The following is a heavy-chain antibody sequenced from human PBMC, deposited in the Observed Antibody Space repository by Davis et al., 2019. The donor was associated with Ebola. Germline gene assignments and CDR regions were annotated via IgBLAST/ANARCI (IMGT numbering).Heavy chain of an antibody. V-gene: IGHV3-23*01. CDR3: ARDWGITMVRGVIVN. D-gene: IGHD3-10*01. Sequence: GESLKISCAASGFTFSSYAMSWVRQAPGKGLEWVSAISGSGGSTYYADSVKGRFTISRDNAKNSLYLQMNSLRAEDTAVYYCARDWGITMVRGVIVNWGQGTLVTVSS. CDR2: ISGSGGST. CDR1: GFTFSSYA. J-gene: IGHJ4*02.